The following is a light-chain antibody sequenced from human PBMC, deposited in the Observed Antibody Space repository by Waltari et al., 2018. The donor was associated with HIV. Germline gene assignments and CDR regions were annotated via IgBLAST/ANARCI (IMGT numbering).Light chain of an antibody. CDR3: QSADTSYTSRV. CDR1: VLANQY. CDR2: KDT. J-gene: IGLJ1*01. V-gene: IGLV3-25*03. Sequence: SYELTQPLSVSVSPGKTARIPCSGDVLANQYAYWYQQKPGQPPVLVIYKDTERAAGIPERFAGSSSGTTVTLTISGVQPDDEADYYCQSADTSYTSRVFGIGTKVTVL.